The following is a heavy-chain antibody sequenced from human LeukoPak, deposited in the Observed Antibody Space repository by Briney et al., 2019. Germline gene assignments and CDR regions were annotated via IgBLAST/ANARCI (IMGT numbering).Heavy chain of an antibody. V-gene: IGHV3-15*01. J-gene: IGHJ4*02. CDR3: TTDLTIFGVVGGDY. CDR1: GLTFRNAW. D-gene: IGHD3-3*01. CDR2: IKSNTDGGTT. Sequence: GGSLRLSCVASGLTFRNAWMNWVRQAPGKGLEWVGRIKSNTDGGTTDYAARVKGRFTISRDDSKNTLYLQMNGLKAEDTALYYCTTDLTIFGVVGGDYWGQGTLVTVSS.